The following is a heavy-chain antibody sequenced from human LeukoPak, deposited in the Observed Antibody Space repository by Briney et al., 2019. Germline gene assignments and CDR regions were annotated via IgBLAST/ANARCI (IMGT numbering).Heavy chain of an antibody. CDR1: GFTFSDYY. V-gene: IGHV3-11*04. D-gene: IGHD5-18*01. J-gene: IGHJ4*02. CDR3: ARAHAYSYGSPLGY. CDR2: ISSSGSTI. Sequence: PGGSLRLSCAASGFTFSDYYMSRIRQAPGKGLEWVPYISSSGSTIYYADSVKGRFTISRDNAKNSLYLQMNSLRAEDTAVYYCARAHAYSYGSPLGYWGQGTLVTVSS.